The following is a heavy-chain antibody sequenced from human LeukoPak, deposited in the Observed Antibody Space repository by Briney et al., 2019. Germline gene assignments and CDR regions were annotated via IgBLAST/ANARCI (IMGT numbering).Heavy chain of an antibody. V-gene: IGHV4-34*01. Sequence: PSETLSLTCAVYGGSFSGYYWSWIRQPPGKGLEWIGEINRSGSTNYNPSLKSRVTISVDTSKNQFSLKLSSVTAADTAVYYCARGGGSRFYYGSGSYWSYWGQGTLVTVSS. CDR1: GGSFSGYY. CDR3: ARGGGSRFYYGSGSYWSY. CDR2: INRSGST. J-gene: IGHJ4*02. D-gene: IGHD3-10*01.